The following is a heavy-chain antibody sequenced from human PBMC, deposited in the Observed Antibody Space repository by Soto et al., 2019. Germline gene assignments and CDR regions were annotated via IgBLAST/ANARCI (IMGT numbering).Heavy chain of an antibody. D-gene: IGHD4-17*01. CDR3: ARGYYGDFDY. CDR1: GYTFTSSD. V-gene: IGHV1-8*01. J-gene: IGHJ4*01. Sequence: QVQLVQSGAEVKKPGASVKVSCKASGYTFTSSDINWVRQATGQGLEWVGWMNPNSGDTGYAQNFQGRVTITTNTSISTAYLELNSLRSGDTAVYFCARGYYGDFDYWGHGTLVTVSS. CDR2: MNPNSGDT.